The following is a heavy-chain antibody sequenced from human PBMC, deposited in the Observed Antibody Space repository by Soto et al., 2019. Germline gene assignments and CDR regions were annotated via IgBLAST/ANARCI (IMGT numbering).Heavy chain of an antibody. CDR3: ARIAASYSSSSNFDY. CDR2: IIPIFGTA. CDR1: GGTFSSYA. J-gene: IGHJ4*02. Sequence: SVEVSCKXSGGTFSSYAISWVRQAPGQGLEWMGGIIPIFGTANYAQKFQGRVTITADESTSTAYMELSSLRSEDTAVYYCARIAASYSSSSNFDYWGQGTLVTVSS. D-gene: IGHD6-6*01. V-gene: IGHV1-69*13.